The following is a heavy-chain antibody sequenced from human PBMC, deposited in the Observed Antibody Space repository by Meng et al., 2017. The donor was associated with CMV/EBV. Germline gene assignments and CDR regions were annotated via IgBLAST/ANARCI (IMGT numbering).Heavy chain of an antibody. D-gene: IGHD3-16*01. J-gene: IGHJ4*01. CDR3: AKVDGYGSQY. CDR1: GFTFSSYS. Sequence: GESLKISCAASGFTFSSYSMNWVRQAPGKGLEWVSSISSSSSYIYYADSVKGRFTISRDNSKNTLYLQMNSLRAEDTAVYYCAKVDGYGSQYWGHGTLVSVSS. V-gene: IGHV3-21*04. CDR2: ISSSSSYI.